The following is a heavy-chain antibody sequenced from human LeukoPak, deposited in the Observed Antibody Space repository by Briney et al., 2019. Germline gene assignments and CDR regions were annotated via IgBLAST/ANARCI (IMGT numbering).Heavy chain of an antibody. CDR1: GFNFRFYI. CDR3: ARVGSRYGPPNS. CDR2: VSSDAKTV. Sequence: GGSLRVSRAASGFNFRFYIMNWVRQAPGKGLEWISYVSSDAKTVNYADSVKGRFTISRDNAKNSLYLQMNSLSADDTAVYYCARVGSRYGPPNSWGQGTLVTVSS. D-gene: IGHD5-18*01. V-gene: IGHV3-48*01. J-gene: IGHJ4*02.